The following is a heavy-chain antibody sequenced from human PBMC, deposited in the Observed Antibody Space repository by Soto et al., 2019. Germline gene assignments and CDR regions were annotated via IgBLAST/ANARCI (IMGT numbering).Heavy chain of an antibody. D-gene: IGHD3-9*01. CDR2: ISWNSGTI. CDR1: GFTFDDYA. CDR3: ALVYDILTHYYMDV. Sequence: EVQLVESGGGLVQPGRSLRLSCAASGFTFDDYAMHWVRQAPGKGLEWVSGISWNSGTIGYADSVKGRFTISRDNAKNSLYLQMNSLRAEDTALYYCALVYDILTHYYMDVWGKGTTVTVSS. J-gene: IGHJ6*03. V-gene: IGHV3-9*01.